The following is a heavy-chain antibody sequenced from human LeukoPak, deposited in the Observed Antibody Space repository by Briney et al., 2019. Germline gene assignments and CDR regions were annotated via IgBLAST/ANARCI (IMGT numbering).Heavy chain of an antibody. CDR3: AKENPHNDY. J-gene: IGHJ4*02. Sequence: GGSLRLSCAASGFTFSNHGMNWVRQAPGKGLEWVSGISPSADIKYYAESVKGRFTISRDNSKNTLYMQMNSLRAEDTSLYYCAKENPHNDYWGQGTLVTVSS. V-gene: IGHV3-23*01. CDR1: GFTFSNHG. CDR2: ISPSADIK.